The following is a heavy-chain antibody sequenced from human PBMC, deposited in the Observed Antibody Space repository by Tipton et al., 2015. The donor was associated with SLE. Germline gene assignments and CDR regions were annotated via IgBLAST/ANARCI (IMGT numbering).Heavy chain of an antibody. J-gene: IGHJ4*02. D-gene: IGHD6-19*01. Sequence: GLVKPSQTLSLSCTVSGGSIRSGAYYWSWIRQNPGKGLEWIGYIYYSGSTNYNPSLKSRVTISVDTSKNQFSLKLSTVTAADTAVYYCASFGGWYYFDFWGQGTLVTVSS. CDR3: ASFGGWYYFDF. V-gene: IGHV4-31*03. CDR2: IYYSGST. CDR1: GGSIRSGAYY.